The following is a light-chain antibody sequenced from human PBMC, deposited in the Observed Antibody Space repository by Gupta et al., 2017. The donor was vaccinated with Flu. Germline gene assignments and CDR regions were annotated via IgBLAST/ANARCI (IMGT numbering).Light chain of an antibody. CDR2: EGS. J-gene: IGLJ2*01. CDR3: CSYAGSSILV. Sequence: QSALTQPASVSGSPGQSITISCTGTSSDVGSYNLVSWYQQHPGKAPKLMIYEGSKRPSGVSNRFSGSKSGNTASLTISGLQAEDKADYYCCSYAGSSILVFGGGTKLTVL. CDR1: SSDVGSYNL. V-gene: IGLV2-23*01.